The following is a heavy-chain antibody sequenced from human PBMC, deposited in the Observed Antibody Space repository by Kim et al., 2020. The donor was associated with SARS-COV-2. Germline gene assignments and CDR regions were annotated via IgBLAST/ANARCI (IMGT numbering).Heavy chain of an antibody. CDR3: AKDLNYYGSGGKDMFDY. CDR2: IWYDGSNK. Sequence: GGSLRLSCAASGFTFSSYGMHWVRQAPGKGLEWVAVIWYDGSNKYYADSVKGRFTISRDNSKNTLYLQMNSLRAEDTAVYYCAKDLNYYGSGGKDMFDYLGQETLGTVSS. D-gene: IGHD3-10*01. CDR1: GFTFSSYG. V-gene: IGHV3-33*06. J-gene: IGHJ4*02.